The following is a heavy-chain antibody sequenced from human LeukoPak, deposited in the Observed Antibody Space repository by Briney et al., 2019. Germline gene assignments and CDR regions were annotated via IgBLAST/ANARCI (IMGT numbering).Heavy chain of an antibody. CDR3: ARTGDSSGYYRNAIDY. Sequence: SETLSLTCTVSGGSISSSSYYWGWIRQPPGKGLEWIGSIYYRGSTYYNPSLRSRITLSLDTSKSQFSLNLSSVTAADTAVYYCARTGDSSGYYRNAIDYWGQWTLVTVSS. CDR2: IYYRGST. CDR1: GGSISSSSYY. V-gene: IGHV4-39*07. J-gene: IGHJ4*02. D-gene: IGHD3-22*01.